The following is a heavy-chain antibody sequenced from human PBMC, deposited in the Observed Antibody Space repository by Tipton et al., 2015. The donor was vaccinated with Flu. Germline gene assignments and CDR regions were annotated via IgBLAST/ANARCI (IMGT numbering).Heavy chain of an antibody. CDR1: GGSLSSYF. CDR3: ARGIPTYCTGGTCFDGDFDS. D-gene: IGHD2-15*01. CDR2: IYPSGNT. V-gene: IGHV4-4*07. Sequence: TLSLTCTVSGGSLSSYFWSWIRQPAGKGLEWIGRIYPSGNTNYNPSLQSRVTISLDTSKNQFSLKLNSVTAADTAVYYCARGIPTYCTGGTCFDGDFDSWGQGTLVTVSS. J-gene: IGHJ4*02.